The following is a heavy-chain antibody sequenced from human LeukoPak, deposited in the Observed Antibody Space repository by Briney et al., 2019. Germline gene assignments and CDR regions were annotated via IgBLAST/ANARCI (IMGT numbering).Heavy chain of an antibody. CDR1: GFTFSSYS. V-gene: IGHV3-21*01. CDR2: ISSSSSYI. CDR3: ARDSRDAFDI. J-gene: IGHJ3*02. Sequence: PGGSLRLSCAASGFTFSSYSMNWVRQAPGKGLEWVSSISSSSSYIYYADSMKGRFTISRDNAKNSLYLQMNSLRAEDTAVYYCARDSRDAFDIWGQGTMVTVSS.